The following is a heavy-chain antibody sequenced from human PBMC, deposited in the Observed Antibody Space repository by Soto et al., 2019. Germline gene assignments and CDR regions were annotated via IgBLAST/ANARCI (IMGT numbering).Heavy chain of an antibody. CDR3: AKAYSGPFDI. CDR2: ISYDGSKK. D-gene: IGHD1-26*01. CDR1: GFTFSSYD. J-gene: IGHJ3*02. V-gene: IGHV3-30*18. Sequence: VGSLRLSCAASGFTFSSYDIHWVRQAPGKGLEWVAVISYDGSKKYYADSVKGQFTISRDNSKNTLYLQMNSLRAEDTAVYYCAKAYSGPFDIWGQGTMVTVS.